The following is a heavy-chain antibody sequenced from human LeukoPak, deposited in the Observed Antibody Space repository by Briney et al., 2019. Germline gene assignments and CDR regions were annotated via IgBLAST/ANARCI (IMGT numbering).Heavy chain of an antibody. CDR2: ISSSSSYI. J-gene: IGHJ5*02. D-gene: IGHD1-26*01. CDR1: GFTFSSYS. Sequence: GGSLRLSCAASGFTFSSYSMNWVRQAPGKGLEWVSSISSSSSYIYYADSVKGRFTISRDNAKNSLYLQMNSLRAEDTAVYYCARGPVGATSGSAWFDPWGQGTLVTVSS. V-gene: IGHV3-21*01. CDR3: ARGPVGATSGSAWFDP.